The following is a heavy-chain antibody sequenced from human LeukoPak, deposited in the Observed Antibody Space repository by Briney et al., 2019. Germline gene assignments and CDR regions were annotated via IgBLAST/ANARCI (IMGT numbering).Heavy chain of an antibody. CDR2: INGNGDDS. CDR1: GFTFDEYV. Sequence: PGGSLRLSCAASGFTFDEYVMHWVRQAPGQGLEWVSLINGNGDDSYYADSVKGRFTISRDNAKNSLYLQMNSLRAEDTAVYYCARMPPGYSSSGWYFDLWGRGTLVTVSS. D-gene: IGHD6-6*01. V-gene: IGHV3-20*04. CDR3: ARMPPGYSSSGWYFDL. J-gene: IGHJ2*01.